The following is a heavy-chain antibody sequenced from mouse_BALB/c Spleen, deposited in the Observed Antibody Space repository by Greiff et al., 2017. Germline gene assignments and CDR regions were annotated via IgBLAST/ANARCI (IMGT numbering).Heavy chain of an antibody. CDR2: IRNKANGYTT. J-gene: IGHJ4*01. CDR3: ARDMRDYGYAMDY. CDR1: GFTFTDYY. V-gene: IGHV7-3*02. D-gene: IGHD2-4*01. Sequence: EVHLVESGGGLVQPGGSLRLSCATSGFTFTDYYMSWVRQPPGKALEWLGFIRNKANGYTTEYSASVKGRFTISRDNSQSILYLQMNTLRAEDSATYYCARDMRDYGYAMDYWGQGTSVTVSS.